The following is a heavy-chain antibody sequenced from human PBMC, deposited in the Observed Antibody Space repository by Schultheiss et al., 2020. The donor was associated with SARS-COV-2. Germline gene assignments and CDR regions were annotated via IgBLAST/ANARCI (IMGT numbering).Heavy chain of an antibody. CDR1: GYTFTNYW. Sequence: GESLKISCEASGYTFTNYWVGWVRQMPGKGLEWMGIIYPGDSDTRYSPSFQGQVTISADKSISTAYLQWSSLKASDTAMYYCARLRLATTFRYFDYWGQGTLVTVSS. CDR3: ARLRLATTFRYFDY. V-gene: IGHV5-51*01. CDR2: IYPGDSDT. D-gene: IGHD5-24*01. J-gene: IGHJ4*02.